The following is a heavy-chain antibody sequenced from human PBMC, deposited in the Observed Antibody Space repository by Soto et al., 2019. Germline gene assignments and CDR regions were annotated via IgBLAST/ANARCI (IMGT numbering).Heavy chain of an antibody. CDR3: ARATVTSSYFDY. J-gene: IGHJ4*02. Sequence: QVQLEESGGGVVQPERSLRLSCVASGFSLSNHAMHWVRQAPGKGLAWVALISYDGSSKYYTDSVKGRFATFRDTSKNTMYLQMSSLRVEDTAVYHCARATVTSSYFDYWGQGSLVTVSS. CDR2: ISYDGSSK. V-gene: IGHV3-30*09. D-gene: IGHD4-17*01. CDR1: GFSLSNHA.